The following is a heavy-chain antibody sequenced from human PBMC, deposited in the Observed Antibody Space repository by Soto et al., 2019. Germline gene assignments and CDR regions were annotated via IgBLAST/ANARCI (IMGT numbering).Heavy chain of an antibody. J-gene: IGHJ6*03. CDR3: AKNGGTDYDYYMDV. CDR1: GFTVSSYA. Sequence: SMRLSCAASGFTVSSYAKSWVRQAQGKGREWVSAITGSDDNTYYADTVKGRFTISRDNSKSTLYLQMNSLRADDTSVYYCAKNGGTDYDYYMDVWGKGTTVTVSS. CDR2: ITGSDDNT. D-gene: IGHD1-1*01. V-gene: IGHV3-23*01.